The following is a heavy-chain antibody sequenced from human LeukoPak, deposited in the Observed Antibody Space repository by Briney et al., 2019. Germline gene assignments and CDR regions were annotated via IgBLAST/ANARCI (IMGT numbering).Heavy chain of an antibody. V-gene: IGHV4-39*01. CDR3: ARVHYDFWSGYPYYFDY. Sequence: PSETLSLTCTVSGGSISSSSYYWGWIRQPPGKGLEWIGSIYYSGSTYYNPSLKSRVTISVDTSKNQFSLKLSSVTAADTAVYYRARVHYDFWSGYPYYFDYWGQGTLVTVSS. CDR1: GGSISSSSYY. J-gene: IGHJ4*02. CDR2: IYYSGST. D-gene: IGHD3-3*01.